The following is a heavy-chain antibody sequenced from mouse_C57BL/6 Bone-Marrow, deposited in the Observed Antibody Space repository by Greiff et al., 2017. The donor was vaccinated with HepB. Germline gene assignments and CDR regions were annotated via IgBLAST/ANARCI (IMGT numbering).Heavy chain of an antibody. J-gene: IGHJ2*01. CDR2: ISYDGSN. Sequence: VQLQQSGPGLVKPSQSLSLTCSVTGYSITSGYYWNWIRQFPGNKLEWMGYISYDGSNNYNPSLKNRISITRDTSKNQFFLKLNSVTTEDTATYYCARIVTTYYFDYWGQGTTLTVSS. V-gene: IGHV3-6*01. CDR3: ARIVTTYYFDY. D-gene: IGHD2-5*01. CDR1: GYSITSGYY.